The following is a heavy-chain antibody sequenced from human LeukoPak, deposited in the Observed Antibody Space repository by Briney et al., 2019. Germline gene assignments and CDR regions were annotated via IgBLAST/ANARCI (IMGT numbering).Heavy chain of an antibody. CDR3: ARVRIFGVVEYYFDY. D-gene: IGHD3-3*01. CDR1: GGSISSYY. CDR2: IYSSGST. J-gene: IGHJ4*02. V-gene: IGHV4-4*07. Sequence: SETLSLTCTVSGGSISSYYRSWIRQPAGKGLEWIGRIYSSGSTNCNPSLKSRVTMSVDTSKNQFSLRLSSVTAADTAVYYCARVRIFGVVEYYFDYWGQGTLVTVSS.